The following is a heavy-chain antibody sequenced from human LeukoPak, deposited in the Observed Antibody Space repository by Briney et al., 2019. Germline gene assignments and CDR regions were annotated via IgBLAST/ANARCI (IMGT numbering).Heavy chain of an antibody. CDR3: ARDGLGYMDV. CDR1: GGSISSGYY. Sequence: SETLSLTCTVSGGSISSGYYWGWIRQPPGKGLEWIGSIYHSGSTYYNPSLKSRVTISVDTSKNQFSLKLSSVTAADTAVYYCARDGLGYMDVWGKGTTVTVSS. CDR2: IYHSGST. V-gene: IGHV4-38-2*02. D-gene: IGHD3-22*01. J-gene: IGHJ6*03.